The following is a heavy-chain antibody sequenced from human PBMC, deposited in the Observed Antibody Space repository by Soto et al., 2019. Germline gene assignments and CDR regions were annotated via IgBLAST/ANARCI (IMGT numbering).Heavy chain of an antibody. CDR3: AKFGMATTKRSPPYYIDY. CDR1: GFTFGSYA. CDR2: ISGSGGGT. V-gene: IGHV3-23*01. D-gene: IGHD1-1*01. Sequence: GGSLRLSCAASGFTFGSYAMSWVRQAPGKGLEWVSSISGSGGGTYYADSVKGRFTFSRDNSKNTLYLQMNSLRAEDTAVYYCAKFGMATTKRSPPYYIDYWGQGALVTVSS. J-gene: IGHJ4*02.